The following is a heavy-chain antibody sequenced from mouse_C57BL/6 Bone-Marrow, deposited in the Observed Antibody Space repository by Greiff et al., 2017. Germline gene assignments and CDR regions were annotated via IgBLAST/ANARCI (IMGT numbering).Heavy chain of an antibody. D-gene: IGHD2-5*01. CDR3: ARGGYSNPDY. Sequence: QVQLQQPGAELVKPGASVKLSCKASGYTFTSYWMHWVKQRPGRGREWIGSIDPNSGGTKYNEKFKSKATLTVDKPSSTAYMQLSSLTSEDSAVYYCARGGYSNPDYWGQGTTLTVSS. V-gene: IGHV1-72*01. J-gene: IGHJ2*01. CDR2: IDPNSGGT. CDR1: GYTFTSYW.